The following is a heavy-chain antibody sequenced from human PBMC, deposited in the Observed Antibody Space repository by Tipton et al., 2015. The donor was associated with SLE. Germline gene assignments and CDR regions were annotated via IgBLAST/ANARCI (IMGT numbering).Heavy chain of an antibody. J-gene: IGHJ6*02. CDR1: GGSVSSGSYY. CDR3: ATGLGELFYYYGMDV. Sequence: TLSLTCTVSGGSVSSGSYYWSWIRQPPGKGLEWIGEINHSGSTNYNPSLKSRVTISVDTSKNQFSLKLSSVTAADTAVYYCATGLGELFYYYGMDVWGQGTTVTVSS. D-gene: IGHD3-10*01. CDR2: INHSGST. V-gene: IGHV4-61*01.